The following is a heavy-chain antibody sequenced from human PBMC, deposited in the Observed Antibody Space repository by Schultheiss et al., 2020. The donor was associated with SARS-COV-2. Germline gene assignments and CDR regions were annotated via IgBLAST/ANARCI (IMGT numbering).Heavy chain of an antibody. CDR2: INPNSGGT. CDR3: ARILTSASTRVDY. Sequence: ASVKVSCKASGYTFTGYYMHWVRQAPGQGLEWMGWINPNSGGTNYAQKFQGWVTMTTDTSTSTAYMELRSLTSDDTAVYYCARILTSASTRVDYWGQGTLVTVSS. D-gene: IGHD2/OR15-2a*01. CDR1: GYTFTGYY. V-gene: IGHV1-2*04. J-gene: IGHJ4*02.